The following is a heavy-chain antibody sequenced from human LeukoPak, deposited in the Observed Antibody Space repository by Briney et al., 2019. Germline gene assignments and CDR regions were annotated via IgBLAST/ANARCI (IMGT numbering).Heavy chain of an antibody. J-gene: IGHJ4*02. D-gene: IGHD5-24*01. Sequence: SETLSLTCTVSGGSISSYYWSWIRQPPGKGLEWIGYIYYSGSTNYNPSLKSRVTISVDTSKNQFSLKLSSVTAADTAVYYCARDGDGYNDGFDYWGQGTLVTVSS. CDR2: IYYSGST. CDR3: ARDGDGYNDGFDY. CDR1: GGSISSYY. V-gene: IGHV4-59*12.